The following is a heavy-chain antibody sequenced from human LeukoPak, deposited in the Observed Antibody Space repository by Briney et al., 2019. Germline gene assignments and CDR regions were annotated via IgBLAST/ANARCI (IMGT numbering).Heavy chain of an antibody. CDR1: GGSISSGDYY. V-gene: IGHV4-39*07. Sequence: SETLSLTCTVSGGSISSGDYYWSWIRQPPGKGLEWIGEIYHSGSTNYNPSLKSRVTISVDRSKNQFSLKLISVTAADTAVYYCARVSYHYDSGNYSWGQGTLVTVSS. D-gene: IGHD3-10*01. CDR2: IYHSGST. CDR3: ARVSYHYDSGNYS. J-gene: IGHJ5*02.